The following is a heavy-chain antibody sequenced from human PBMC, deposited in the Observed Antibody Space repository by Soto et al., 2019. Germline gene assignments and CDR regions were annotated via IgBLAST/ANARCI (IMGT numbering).Heavy chain of an antibody. D-gene: IGHD3-10*01. CDR3: AKKVNSGSGSQYFDF. Sequence: EVQLLESGGGLVQPGGSLRLSCAASGFTFSSYSMSWVRQAPGKGLEWVSGFSTGGDGGTTYYIDSVKGRFTISRDNSKNMLFLQMNRLRGEDTAIYYCAKKVNSGSGSQYFDFWGQGILVTVSS. J-gene: IGHJ4*02. CDR2: TGGDGGTT. CDR1: GFTFSSYS. V-gene: IGHV3-23*01.